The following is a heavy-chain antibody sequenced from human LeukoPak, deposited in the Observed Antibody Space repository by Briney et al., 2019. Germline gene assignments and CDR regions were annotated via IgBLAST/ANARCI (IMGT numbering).Heavy chain of an antibody. V-gene: IGHV3-11*01. CDR3: ARWGYSGYYFHY. J-gene: IGHJ4*02. D-gene: IGHD5-12*01. Sequence: PGGSLRLACVASGFTFSDDYRNLIRQAPGKGLYGASYISSSGSTIYYADSVKGRFTISRDNAKNSLYLQMNSLRAEDTAVYYCARWGYSGYYFHYWGQGTLVTVSS. CDR1: GFTFSDDY. CDR2: ISSSGSTI.